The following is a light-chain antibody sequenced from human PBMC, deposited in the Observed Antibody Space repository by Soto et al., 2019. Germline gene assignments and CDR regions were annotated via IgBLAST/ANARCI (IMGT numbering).Light chain of an antibody. CDR3: AAWDASLSACV. CDR2: YNN. Sequence: QSVLTQPPSASGTAGQVVTISCSGGDSNIGSNSVYWYQHLPRMAPKLLIYYNNQRPSGVPDRFSGSRSGTSASLAIVGLRSEDEAVYSCAAWDASLSACVFGNGTKLTVL. J-gene: IGLJ1*01. CDR1: DSNIGSNS. V-gene: IGLV1-47*02.